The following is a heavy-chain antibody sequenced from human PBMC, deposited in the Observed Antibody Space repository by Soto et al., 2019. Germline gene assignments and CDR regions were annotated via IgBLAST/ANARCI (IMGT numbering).Heavy chain of an antibody. D-gene: IGHD3-22*01. Sequence: PSETLSLTCTVSGGSISSGGFYWSWIRQHPGKGLECIGYISYSGSTSYNPSLKSRITLSVDTSKNQFSLKLSSVTAADTAVYYCATNGGYYDRSGPTYFPHWGQGTLVTVSS. CDR3: ATNGGYYDRSGPTYFPH. J-gene: IGHJ1*01. V-gene: IGHV4-31*03. CDR2: ISYSGST. CDR1: GGSISSGGFY.